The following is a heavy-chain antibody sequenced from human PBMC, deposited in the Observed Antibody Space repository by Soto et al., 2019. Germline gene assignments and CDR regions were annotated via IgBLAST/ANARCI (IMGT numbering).Heavy chain of an antibody. CDR1: GFTFSSYG. J-gene: IGHJ5*02. V-gene: IGHV3-33*01. D-gene: IGHD6-6*01. CDR2: IWYDGSYK. Sequence: SGGSLRLSCAASGFTFSSYGMHWVRQAPGTGLEWVAVIWYDGSYKYYADSVKGRFTISRDNSKNTLYLQMNSLRAEDTAVYYCAREVRKSSSSGTRNWFDPWGQGTLVTVSS. CDR3: AREVRKSSSSGTRNWFDP.